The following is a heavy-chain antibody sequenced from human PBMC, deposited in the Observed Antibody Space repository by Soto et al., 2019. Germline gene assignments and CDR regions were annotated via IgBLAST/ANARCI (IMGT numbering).Heavy chain of an antibody. CDR2: IYYSGSS. V-gene: IGHV4-59*12. D-gene: IGHD6-6*01. CDR3: ARTSRFDC. CDR1: GGSIGNSY. J-gene: IGHJ4*02. Sequence: QVQLQESGPGLVKPSETLSLTCTVSGGSIGNSYWSWIRQSPGKGLEWIGYIYYSGSSNYNPSLKSRVSISVDTSKNQFSLKLSSVTAADTAVYYCARTSRFDCWGQGTLVTVSS.